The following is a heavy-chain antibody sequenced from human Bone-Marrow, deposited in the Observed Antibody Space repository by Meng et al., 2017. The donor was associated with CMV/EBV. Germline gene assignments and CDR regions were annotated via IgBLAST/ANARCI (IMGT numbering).Heavy chain of an antibody. Sequence: VHVVESGAEVKKPGSSVKVSCKASGGTFSSYAISWVRQAPGQGLEWMGGIIPIFGTATYAQKFQGRVTITADESTSTAYMELSSLRSEDTAVYYCASPIAVAGYYFDYWGQGTLVTVSS. V-gene: IGHV1-69*01. CDR2: IIPIFGTA. CDR1: GGTFSSYA. CDR3: ASPIAVAGYYFDY. D-gene: IGHD6-19*01. J-gene: IGHJ4*02.